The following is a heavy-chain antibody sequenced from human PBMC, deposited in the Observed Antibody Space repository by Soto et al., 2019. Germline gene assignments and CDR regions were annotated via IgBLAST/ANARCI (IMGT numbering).Heavy chain of an antibody. Sequence: QVQLQQWGAGLLKPSETPSLTCAIYGGSFSGYSWSWIRQPPGKGLEWIGEIIHSGSTNYNPSLNSRVTISGDSSKNQFSLTLSSVTAADTAVYYCARGPSPFWYFDLWGRGTLVTVSS. J-gene: IGHJ2*01. CDR1: GGSFSGYS. CDR2: IIHSGST. V-gene: IGHV4-34*01. CDR3: ARGPSPFWYFDL.